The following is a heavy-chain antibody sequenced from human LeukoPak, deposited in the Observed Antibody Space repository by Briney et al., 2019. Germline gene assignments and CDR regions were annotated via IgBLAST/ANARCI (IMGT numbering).Heavy chain of an antibody. J-gene: IGHJ4*02. V-gene: IGHV1-69*13. CDR2: ITPIFGTA. Sequence: SVKVSCKASGGTFSSYAISWVRQAPGQGLEWMGGITPIFGTANYAQKFQGRVTITADESTSTAYMELSSLRSEDTAVYYCAEAYYYDSSGYYHFDYWGQGTLVTVSS. CDR1: GGTFSSYA. CDR3: AEAYYYDSSGYYHFDY. D-gene: IGHD3-22*01.